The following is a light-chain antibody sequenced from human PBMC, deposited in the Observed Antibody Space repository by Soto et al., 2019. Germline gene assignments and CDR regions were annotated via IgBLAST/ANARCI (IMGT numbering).Light chain of an antibody. CDR3: CSYAGNFFWA. CDR1: SSDVGGYNY. V-gene: IGLV2-11*01. CDR2: DVS. Sequence: QSVLTQPRSVSGSPGQSVTISCTGTSSDVGGYNYVSWYQQHPGKAPKLMIYDVSKRPSGVPDRFSGSKSGNTASLTISGLQGEDEADYYCCSYAGNFFWAFGGGTKSPS. J-gene: IGLJ3*02.